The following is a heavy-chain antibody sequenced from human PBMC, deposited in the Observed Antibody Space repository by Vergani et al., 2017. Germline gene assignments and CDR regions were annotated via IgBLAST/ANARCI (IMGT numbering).Heavy chain of an antibody. CDR1: GFTFSSYA. D-gene: IGHD6-13*01. CDR3: AKYLRDMIYSSSPFDY. Sequence: EVQLLESGGGLVQPGGSLRLSCAASGFTFSSYAMSWVRQAPGKGLEWVSAISGSGGSTYYADSVKGRFTISRDNSKNTLYLQMNSLRAEDTAVYYCAKYLRDMIYSSSPFDYWGQGTLVTVSS. CDR2: ISGSGGST. V-gene: IGHV3-23*01. J-gene: IGHJ4*02.